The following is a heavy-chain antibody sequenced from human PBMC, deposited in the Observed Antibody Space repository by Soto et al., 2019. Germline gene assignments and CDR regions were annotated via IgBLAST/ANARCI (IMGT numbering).Heavy chain of an antibody. V-gene: IGHV4-59*02. J-gene: IGHJ4*02. Sequence: SITCTVSVGSVSSSCWSWIRQPPGKGLEWIGYIYYSGSTNYNPSLKSRVTISVDTSKNQLSLMLTSVTAADTAVYYCAKEGSSVASQFDYWGQGALVTVSS. D-gene: IGHD2-2*01. CDR2: IYYSGST. CDR1: VGSVSSSC. CDR3: AKEGSSVASQFDY.